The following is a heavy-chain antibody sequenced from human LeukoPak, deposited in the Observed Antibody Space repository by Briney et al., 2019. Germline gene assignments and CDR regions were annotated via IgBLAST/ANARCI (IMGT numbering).Heavy chain of an antibody. V-gene: IGHV3-7*01. CDR3: ARSTYYDILTGYYERSCDY. CDR1: GFTFSSYW. Sequence: PGGSLRLSCAASGFTFSSYWMSWVRQAPGKGLEWVANIKQDGSEKYYVDSVKGRFTISRDNAKNSLYLQMNSLRAEDTAVYYCARSTYYDILTGYYERSCDYWGQGTLVTVSS. D-gene: IGHD3-9*01. CDR2: IKQDGSEK. J-gene: IGHJ4*02.